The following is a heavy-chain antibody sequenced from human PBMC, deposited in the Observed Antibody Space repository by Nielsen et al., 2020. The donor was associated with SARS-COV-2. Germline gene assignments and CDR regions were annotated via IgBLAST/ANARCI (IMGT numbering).Heavy chain of an antibody. CDR1: GDSVSSSSAA. V-gene: IGHV6-1*01. CDR3: ARARGAYGDYYYYYYTDV. CDR2: TYYRSKWYN. Sequence: PSLTCAISGDSVSSSSAAWNWIRQSPSRGLEWLGRTYYRSKWYNDYAVSVKSRITINPDTSKNQFSLHLNSVTPEDTAVYYCARARGAYGDYYYYYYTDVWGKGTTVTVSS. J-gene: IGHJ6*03. D-gene: IGHD4-17*01.